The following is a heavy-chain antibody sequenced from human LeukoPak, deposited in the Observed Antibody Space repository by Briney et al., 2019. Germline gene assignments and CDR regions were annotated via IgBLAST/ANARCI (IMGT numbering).Heavy chain of an antibody. J-gene: IGHJ6*03. CDR3: ASVFWSGPHYYMDV. CDR1: GGSISSYY. CDR2: IYYSGST. D-gene: IGHD3-3*01. V-gene: IGHV4-59*01. Sequence: PSETLSLTCTVSGGSISSYYWSWIRQPPGKGLEWIGYIYYSGSTNYNPSLKSRVTISVDTSKNQFSLKLSSVTAADTAVYYCASVFWSGPHYYMDVWGKGTTVTVSS.